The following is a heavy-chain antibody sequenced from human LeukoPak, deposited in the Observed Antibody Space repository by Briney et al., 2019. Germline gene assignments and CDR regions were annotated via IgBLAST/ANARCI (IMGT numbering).Heavy chain of an antibody. Sequence: GGSLRLSCAASGFTFSNYWMHWVRQAPGKGLVWVSRINSDGSSRNYADSVKGRFTISRDNAKDTLYLQMNSLRAEDTAVYYCASASSHRIAAGGDYWGQGTLVTVSS. V-gene: IGHV3-74*01. CDR2: INSDGSSR. CDR1: GFTFSNYW. D-gene: IGHD6-13*01. CDR3: ASASSHRIAAGGDY. J-gene: IGHJ4*02.